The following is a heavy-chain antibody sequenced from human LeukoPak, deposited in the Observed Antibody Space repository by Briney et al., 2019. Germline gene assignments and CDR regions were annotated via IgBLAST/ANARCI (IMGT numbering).Heavy chain of an antibody. CDR2: ISGSGDNT. Sequence: GGSLRLSCAASGCTFSSYAMSWVRQAPGKGLEWVSGISGSGDNTYYADSVKGRFTISRDNSKNTLYLQMNSLRAEDTAVYYCARGRTGTLALWGQGTLVTVSS. V-gene: IGHV3-23*01. CDR1: GCTFSSYA. CDR3: ARGRTGTLAL. D-gene: IGHD1-1*01. J-gene: IGHJ4*02.